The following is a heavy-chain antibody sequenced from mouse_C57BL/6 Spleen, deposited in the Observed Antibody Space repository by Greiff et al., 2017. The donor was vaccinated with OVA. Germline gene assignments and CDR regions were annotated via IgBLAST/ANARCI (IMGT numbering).Heavy chain of an antibody. CDR3: ARESYDGDHHWYCEV. J-gene: IGHJ1*03. CDR2: IYPGSGSN. CDR1: GYTFTSYW. Sequence: QVQLQQPGAELVKPGASVKMSCQASGYTFTSYWITWVKQRPGQGLEWLGDIYPGSGSNNYNEKFKSKATLTVDTSSSTAYMQLSILTSEDSAVYYCARESYDGDHHWYCEVWGTGTTATVAS. V-gene: IGHV1-55*01. D-gene: IGHD2-3*01.